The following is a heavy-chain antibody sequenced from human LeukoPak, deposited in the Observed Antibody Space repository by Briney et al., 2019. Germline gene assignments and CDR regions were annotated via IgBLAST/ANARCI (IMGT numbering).Heavy chain of an antibody. CDR3: AREAVDTAMVGQIDY. J-gene: IGHJ4*02. CDR2: IIPIFGTA. Sequence: SVKVSCKAPGYTFTGYYMHWVRQAPGQGLEWMGGIIPIFGTANYAQKFQGRVTITADESTSTAYMELSSLRSEDTAVYYCAREAVDTAMVGQIDYWGQGTLVTVSS. CDR1: GYTFTGYY. D-gene: IGHD5-18*01. V-gene: IGHV1-69*13.